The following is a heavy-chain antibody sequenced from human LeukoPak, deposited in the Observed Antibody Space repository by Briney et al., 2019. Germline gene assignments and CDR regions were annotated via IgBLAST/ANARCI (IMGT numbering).Heavy chain of an antibody. D-gene: IGHD6-13*01. CDR3: ARVRANWYEDY. CDR2: IGIVGDT. Sequence: GGSLRLSCAASGFTFSRKDMHWIRQATGRGLEWVSGIGIVGDTYYSDSVEGRFTISRESGKNSLYLQMNSLTAGDTAVYYCARVRANWYEDYWGQGTLVTVSS. CDR1: GFTFSRKD. J-gene: IGHJ4*02. V-gene: IGHV3-13*01.